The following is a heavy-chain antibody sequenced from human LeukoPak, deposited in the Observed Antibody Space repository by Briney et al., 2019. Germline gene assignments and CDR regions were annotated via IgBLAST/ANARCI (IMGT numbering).Heavy chain of an antibody. Sequence: PGGSLRLSCAASGFTFSDYGMHWVRQAPGKGLEWVAVVSYDGGNEYYADSVKGRFTTSRDNSKNTLYLQMNSLRAEDTAVYYCAKDIYYDSSGYYSWGQGTLVTVSS. D-gene: IGHD3-22*01. CDR3: AKDIYYDSSGYYS. V-gene: IGHV3-30*18. J-gene: IGHJ4*02. CDR2: VSYDGGNE. CDR1: GFTFSDYG.